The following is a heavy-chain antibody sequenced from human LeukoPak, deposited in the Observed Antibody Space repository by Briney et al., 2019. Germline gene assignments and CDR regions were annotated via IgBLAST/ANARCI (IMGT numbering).Heavy chain of an antibody. CDR2: ISSSSTYI. CDR1: GFSFSTYY. CDR3: ARENHGSFAY. D-gene: IGHD1-14*01. V-gene: IGHV3-21*01. J-gene: IGHJ4*02. Sequence: GGSLRLSCAASGFSFSTYYVNWVRQAPGKGLEWVSCISSSSTYIYYADSVRGRFAISRDNAKNSLYLQMNSLRADDTAVYYCARENHGSFAYWGQGSLVTVSS.